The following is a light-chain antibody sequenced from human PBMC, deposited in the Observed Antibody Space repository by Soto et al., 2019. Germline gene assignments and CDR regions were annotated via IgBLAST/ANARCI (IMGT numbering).Light chain of an antibody. CDR3: QQYDNLPHT. V-gene: IGKV1-33*01. J-gene: IGKJ2*01. CDR2: DAS. CDR1: QDITIY. Sequence: DIQMTQSPSSLSASVGDRVTITCQASQDITIYLNWYQQKPGKAPKLLIYDASNLETGVPSRFSGSGSGTDFTFSISSLQPEDIATYYCQQYDNLPHTFGQGTKLEIK.